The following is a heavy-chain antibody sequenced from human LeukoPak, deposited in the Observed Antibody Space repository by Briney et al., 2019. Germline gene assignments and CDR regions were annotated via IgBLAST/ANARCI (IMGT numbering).Heavy chain of an antibody. CDR3: ASQLRDNYDFWSGELTTVDY. D-gene: IGHD3-3*01. V-gene: IGHV3-48*01. CDR2: ISSSSSTI. J-gene: IGHJ4*02. CDR1: GFTFSSYS. Sequence: TGGSLRLSCAASGFTFSSYSMNWVCQAPGKGLEWVSYISSSSSTIYYADSVKGRFTISRDNAKNSLYLQMNSLRAEDTAVYYCASQLRDNYDFWSGELTTVDYWGRGTLVTVSS.